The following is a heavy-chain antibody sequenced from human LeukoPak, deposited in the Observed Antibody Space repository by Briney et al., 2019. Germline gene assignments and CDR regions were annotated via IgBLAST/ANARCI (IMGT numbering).Heavy chain of an antibody. J-gene: IGHJ4*02. CDR1: GFTFSSYA. Sequence: GGSLRLSCAASGFTFSSYAMSRVRQAPGKGLEWVSAISGGASSTYYADSVKGRFTISRDNSKNTLYLQINSLRVEDTAVYYCAKTHSSSWYEFDYWGQGTLVTVSS. CDR3: AKTHSSSWYEFDY. CDR2: ISGGASST. V-gene: IGHV3-23*01. D-gene: IGHD6-13*01.